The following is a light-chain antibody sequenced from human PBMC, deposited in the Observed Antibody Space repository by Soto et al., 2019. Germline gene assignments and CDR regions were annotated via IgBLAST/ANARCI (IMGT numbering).Light chain of an antibody. Sequence: EIVMTQSPDTLSVSPGERATLSCRASQSLSSNLAWYQQKPGQAPRLLMYDASTRATGIPARFSGSGSGTEFTLTISSLQSEDFAVYYCQQYNNWPRTFGQGTKVAI. CDR1: QSLSSN. J-gene: IGKJ1*01. V-gene: IGKV3-15*01. CDR2: DAS. CDR3: QQYNNWPRT.